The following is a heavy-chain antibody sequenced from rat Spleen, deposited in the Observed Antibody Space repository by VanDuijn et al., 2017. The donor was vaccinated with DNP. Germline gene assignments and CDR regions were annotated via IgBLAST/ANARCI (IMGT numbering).Heavy chain of an antibody. J-gene: IGHJ2*01. CDR2: IRYDGSRT. Sequence: EVQLVESGGGSVPPGGSLKVSCAASGFSFSDYYVAWVRLAPTKGLEWVAYIRYDGSRTYYRDSVKGRFTISRDDAKSTLYLQMDSLRSEDTATYYCATSLTGRAWGQGVMVTVSS. V-gene: IGHV5-20*01. CDR1: GFSFSDYY. CDR3: ATSLTGRA. D-gene: IGHD5-1*01.